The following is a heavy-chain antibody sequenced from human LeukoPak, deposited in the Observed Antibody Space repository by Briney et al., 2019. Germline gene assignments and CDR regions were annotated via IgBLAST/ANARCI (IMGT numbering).Heavy chain of an antibody. CDR1: GFTFSSYS. V-gene: IGHV3-48*01. CDR3: ARLYSPLPGFDY. CDR2: ISSSSSST. J-gene: IGHJ4*02. Sequence: GGSLRLSCAASGFTFSSYSMNWVRQAPRKGLEWVSYISSSSSSTYYADSVKGRFTISRDNAKNSLYLQMNSLRAEDTAVYYCARLYSPLPGFDYWGQGTLVTVSS. D-gene: IGHD6-13*01.